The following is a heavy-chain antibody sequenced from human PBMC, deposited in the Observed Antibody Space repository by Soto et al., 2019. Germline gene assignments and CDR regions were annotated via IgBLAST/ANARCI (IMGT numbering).Heavy chain of an antibody. J-gene: IGHJ4*02. CDR2: INHSGST. V-gene: IGHV4-34*01. Sequence: QVQLQQWGAGLLKPSETLSLTCAVYGGSYNGYYWTWIRQPPGTGLEWIGEINHSGSTNYNPSLKSRVTISVDTSKNQFSLKLTSVTAADTAVYYCARDKITGLFDYWGQGTLFTVSS. D-gene: IGHD2-8*02. CDR1: GGSYNGYY. CDR3: ARDKITGLFDY.